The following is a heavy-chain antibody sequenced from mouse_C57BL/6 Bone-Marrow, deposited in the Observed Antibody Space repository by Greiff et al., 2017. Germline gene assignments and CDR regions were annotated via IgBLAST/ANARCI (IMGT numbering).Heavy chain of an antibody. D-gene: IGHD6-5*01. CDR2: IRSKSSNYAT. Sequence: EVHLVESGGGLVQPKGSLKLSCAASGFTFNTYAMHWVRQAPGKGLEWVARIRSKSSNYATYYADSVKDRFTISRDDSQSMLYLQMNNLKTEDTAMYYCVRGGGMQLPYYYAMDYWGQGTSVTVSS. CDR1: GFTFNTYA. CDR3: VRGGGMQLPYYYAMDY. V-gene: IGHV10-3*01. J-gene: IGHJ4*01.